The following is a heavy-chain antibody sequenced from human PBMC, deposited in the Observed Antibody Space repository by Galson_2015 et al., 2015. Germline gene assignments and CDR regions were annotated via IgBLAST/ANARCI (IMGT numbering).Heavy chain of an antibody. J-gene: IGHJ4*02. CDR3: ARGGGDIAARTWGYFDY. CDR1: GFTFNSYA. D-gene: IGHD6-6*01. CDR2: ISYDGSNK. V-gene: IGHV3-30-3*01. Sequence: SLRLSCAASGFTFNSYAMHWVRQAPGKGLEWVAVISYDGSNKFYADSVKGRFTISRDNSKNTLYLQMNSLRPEDTAVYYCARGGGDIAARTWGYFDYWGQGTLVTVSS.